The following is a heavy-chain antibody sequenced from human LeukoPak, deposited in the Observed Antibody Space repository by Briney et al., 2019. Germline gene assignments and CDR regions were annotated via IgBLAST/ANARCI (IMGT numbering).Heavy chain of an antibody. Sequence: PGGSLRLPCAASGFTFSSYEMNWVRQAPGKGLEWVSYISSSGSTIYYADSVKGRFTISRDNAKNSLYLQMNSLRAEDTAVYYCARVLGTTVTKTPFGYWGQGTLVTVSS. CDR3: ARVLGTTVTKTPFGY. CDR2: ISSSGSTI. J-gene: IGHJ4*02. V-gene: IGHV3-48*03. CDR1: GFTFSSYE. D-gene: IGHD4-17*01.